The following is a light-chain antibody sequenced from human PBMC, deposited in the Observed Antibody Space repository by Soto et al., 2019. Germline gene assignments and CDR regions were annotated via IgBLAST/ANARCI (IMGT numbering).Light chain of an antibody. CDR1: SSDVGSYNL. CDR2: EVN. J-gene: IGLJ3*02. Sequence: QSVLTQPASVSGSPGQSITISCTGTSSDVGSYNLVSWYQQHPGKAPKLMIYEVNKRPSGVSNRFSGSKSGNTASLTISGLQVEDEADYYCCSYVGATTWVFGGGTKVTVL. V-gene: IGLV2-23*02. CDR3: CSYVGATTWV.